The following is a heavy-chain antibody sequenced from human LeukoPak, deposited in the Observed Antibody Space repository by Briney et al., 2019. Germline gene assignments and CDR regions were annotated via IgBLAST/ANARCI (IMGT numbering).Heavy chain of an antibody. V-gene: IGHV3-74*01. J-gene: IGHJ4*02. CDR1: GFTFSNYW. CDR3: VSGSLQSGYNFDY. CDR2: IKYDGSAT. Sequence: GGSLRLSCAASGFTFSNYWMHWIRQVPGKGLVWVSHIKYDGSATNYADSVKGRFTISRDNAKNTLYLQMNSLRAEDTAVYYCVSGSLQSGYNFDYWGQGALVAVSS. D-gene: IGHD3-3*01.